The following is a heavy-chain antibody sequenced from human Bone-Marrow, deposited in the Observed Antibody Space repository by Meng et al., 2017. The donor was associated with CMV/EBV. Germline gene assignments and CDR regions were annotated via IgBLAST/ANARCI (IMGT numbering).Heavy chain of an antibody. V-gene: IGHV3-11*05. CDR2: ISSSSSYT. CDR1: GFTFSDYY. Sequence: VQLGESGGGLGKPGGSLRPSCAASGFTFSDYYMSWIRQAPGKGLEWVSYISSSSSYTNYADSVKGRFTISRDNAKNSLYLQMNSLRAEDTAVYYCARDATVKGFDPWGQGTLVTVSS. J-gene: IGHJ5*02. CDR3: ARDATVKGFDP.